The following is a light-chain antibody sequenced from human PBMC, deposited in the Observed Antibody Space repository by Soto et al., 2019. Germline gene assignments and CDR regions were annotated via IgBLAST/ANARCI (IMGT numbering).Light chain of an antibody. CDR3: QQYNRYAT. CDR1: QSISSW. CDR2: DAS. V-gene: IGKV1-5*01. Sequence: DLQMTQSPSTLSASVGDRVTITCRASQSISSWLAWYQQKPGKAPKLLIYDASSLESGVPSRFSGSGSGTEFTLTISSLQPDDFATYYCQQYNRYATFGQGTKLEIK. J-gene: IGKJ2*01.